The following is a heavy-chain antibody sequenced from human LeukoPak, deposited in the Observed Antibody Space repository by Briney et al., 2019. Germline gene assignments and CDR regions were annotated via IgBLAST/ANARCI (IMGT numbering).Heavy chain of an antibody. Sequence: ASVKVSCKASGYTFTSYGIRWVRQAPGQGLEWMGWISAYNGNTNYAQKLQGRVTMTTDTSTSTAYMELRSLRSDDTAVYYCARGGYYYDSSGYYYHYWGQGTLVTVSS. J-gene: IGHJ4*02. D-gene: IGHD3-22*01. CDR2: ISAYNGNT. CDR1: GYTFTSYG. CDR3: ARGGYYYDSSGYYYHY. V-gene: IGHV1-18*01.